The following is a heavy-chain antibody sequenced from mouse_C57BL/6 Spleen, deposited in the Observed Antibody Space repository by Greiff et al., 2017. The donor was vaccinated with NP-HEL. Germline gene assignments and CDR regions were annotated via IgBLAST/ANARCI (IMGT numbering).Heavy chain of an antibody. Sequence: EVHLVESGGGLVKPGGSLKLSCAASGFTFSSYTMSWVRQTPEKRLEWVATISGGGGNTYYPDSVKGRFTISRDNAKNTLYLQMSSLRSEDTALYYCARPSVPNYYGSGYFDYWGQGTTLTVSS. CDR2: ISGGGGNT. CDR1: GFTFSSYT. D-gene: IGHD1-1*01. V-gene: IGHV5-9*01. J-gene: IGHJ2*01. CDR3: ARPSVPNYYGSGYFDY.